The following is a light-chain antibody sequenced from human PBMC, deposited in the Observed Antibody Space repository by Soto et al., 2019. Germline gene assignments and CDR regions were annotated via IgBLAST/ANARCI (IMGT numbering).Light chain of an antibody. CDR2: EVN. Sequence: QSALTQPPSASGSPGQSVTISCTGTSSDVGGYEYVSWYQQYPGKAPKLMIYEVNKRPSGVPDRFSGSKSGNTASLTVSELQAEDEAVYYCSSYAGSNNLGLFGGGTKLTVL. CDR1: SSDVGGYEY. CDR3: SSYAGSNNLGL. J-gene: IGLJ2*01. V-gene: IGLV2-8*01.